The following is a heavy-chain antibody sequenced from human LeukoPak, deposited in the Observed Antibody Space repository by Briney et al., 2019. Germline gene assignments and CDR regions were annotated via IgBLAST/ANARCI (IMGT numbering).Heavy chain of an antibody. V-gene: IGHV5-51*01. CDR3: ARQAYDFWSGYSPLFYYYMDV. D-gene: IGHD3-3*01. Sequence: GESLKISCKGSGYSFTSYWIGWVRQMPGKGLEWLGIIYPGGSDTRYSPSFQGQVTISADKSISTAYLQWSSLKASDTAMYYCARQAYDFWSGYSPLFYYYMDVWGKGTTVTVSS. CDR1: GYSFTSYW. CDR2: IYPGGSDT. J-gene: IGHJ6*03.